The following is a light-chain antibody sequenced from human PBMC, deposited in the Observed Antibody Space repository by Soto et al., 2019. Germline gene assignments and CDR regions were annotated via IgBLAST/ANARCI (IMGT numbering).Light chain of an antibody. CDR2: SNN. Sequence: QSALTQPPSASGTPGQRVTISCSGSSSNIGSNTVNWYQQLPGTAPKLLIYSNNQRPSGVPDRFSGSKSGTPASLAISGLQSEDEADYYCAAWDDSLNGRVFGGGTKLTVL. J-gene: IGLJ2*01. CDR1: SSNIGSNT. V-gene: IGLV1-44*01. CDR3: AAWDDSLNGRV.